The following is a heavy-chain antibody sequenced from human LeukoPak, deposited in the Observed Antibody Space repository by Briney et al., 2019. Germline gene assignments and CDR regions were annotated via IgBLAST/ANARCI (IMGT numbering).Heavy chain of an antibody. D-gene: IGHD5-18*01. V-gene: IGHV3-30*18. CDR2: ISYDGSNK. CDR1: GFTFSSYG. Sequence: PGGSLRLSCAASGFTFSSYGMHWVRQAPGKGLEWVAVISYDGSNKYYADSVKGRFTISRDNSKNTLYLQMNSLRAEDTAVYYCAKDGSGYSYVRNWGQGTLVTVSS. J-gene: IGHJ4*02. CDR3: AKDGSGYSYVRN.